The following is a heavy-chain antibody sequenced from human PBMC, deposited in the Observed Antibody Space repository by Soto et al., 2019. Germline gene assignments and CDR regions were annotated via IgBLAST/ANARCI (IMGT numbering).Heavy chain of an antibody. CDR1: GFTFTSSA. J-gene: IGHJ6*02. V-gene: IGHV1-58*01. CDR3: AADYSPNYYYYGMDV. CDR2: IVVGSGNT. Sequence: SVKVSCKASGFTFTSSAVQWVRQARGQRLEWIGWIVVGSGNTSYAQKFQERVTITRDMSTSTAYMELSSLRSEDTAVYYCAADYSPNYYYYGMDVWGQGTTVTVSS. D-gene: IGHD2-15*01.